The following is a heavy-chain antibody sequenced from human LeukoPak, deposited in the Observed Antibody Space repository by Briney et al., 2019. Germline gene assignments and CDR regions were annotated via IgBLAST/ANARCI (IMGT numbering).Heavy chain of an antibody. J-gene: IGHJ4*02. CDR2: IYPGDSDT. V-gene: IGHV5-51*01. CDR1: GYSFTSYW. Sequence: GESLKISCKGSGYSFTSYWIGWVRQMPGKGLEWMGIIYPGDSDTRYSPSFQGQVTTSADKSISTAYLQWSSLKASDTAMYYCARIKDYDFWSGYYRPHYFDYWGQGTLVTVSS. D-gene: IGHD3-3*01. CDR3: ARIKDYDFWSGYYRPHYFDY.